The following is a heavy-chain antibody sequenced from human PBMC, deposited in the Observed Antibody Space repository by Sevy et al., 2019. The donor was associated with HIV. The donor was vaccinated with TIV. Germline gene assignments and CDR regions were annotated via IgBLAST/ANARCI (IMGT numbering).Heavy chain of an antibody. CDR2: LSSGCGEI. Sequence: GGSLRLSCAASEFTFSKYSTSWVRQPPGKGLEWVSTLSSGCGEINYADSVKGRFTISRDNSKSSVYLQMNNLRPEDTAVYYCAREGCTKPHDYWGQGTLVTVSS. CDR1: EFTFSKYS. D-gene: IGHD2-8*01. V-gene: IGHV3-23*01. J-gene: IGHJ4*02. CDR3: AREGCTKPHDY.